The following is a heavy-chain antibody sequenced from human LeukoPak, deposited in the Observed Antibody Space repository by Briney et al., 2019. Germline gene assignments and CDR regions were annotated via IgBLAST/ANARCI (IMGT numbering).Heavy chain of an antibody. Sequence: SETLSLTCTVSSGSISNYYWNWIRQPPGKGLEWIGSIYYSGNTNYNPSLKSRVTMSVDASKNQFSLKLNSVTTADSAVYYCARAIATAGTGWFDPWGQGTLVTVSS. CDR2: IYYSGNT. D-gene: IGHD6-13*01. CDR1: SGSISNYY. J-gene: IGHJ5*02. V-gene: IGHV4-59*01. CDR3: ARAIATAGTGWFDP.